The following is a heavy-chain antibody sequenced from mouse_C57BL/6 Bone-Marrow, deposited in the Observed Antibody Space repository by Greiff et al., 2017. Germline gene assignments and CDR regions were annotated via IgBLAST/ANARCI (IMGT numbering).Heavy chain of an antibody. CDR1: GFTFSDYY. CDR3: ARNPGRNYFDY. D-gene: IGHD4-1*01. J-gene: IGHJ2*01. Sequence: EVMLLQSEGGLVQPGSSMKLSCTASGFTFSDYYMAWVRQVPEKGLEWVANINHDGSSTYYLDSFKSRSTISRDKAKNILYLQMSSLKSEDTATYYCARNPGRNYFDYWGQGTTLTVSS. CDR2: INHDGSST. V-gene: IGHV5-16*01.